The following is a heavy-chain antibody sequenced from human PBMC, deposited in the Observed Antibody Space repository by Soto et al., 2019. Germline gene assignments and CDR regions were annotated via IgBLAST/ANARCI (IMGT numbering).Heavy chain of an antibody. J-gene: IGHJ4*02. V-gene: IGHV1-18*04. CDR3: ARDPLNYYDSSGSNFDY. D-gene: IGHD3-22*01. Sequence: ASVKVSCKASGYAFTSYGIRWVRQAAGQGLEWMGWISAYNGNTNDAQKLQGRVTMTTDTSTSTAYMELRSLRSDDTAVYCCARDPLNYYDSSGSNFDYWGQGTLVTISS. CDR2: ISAYNGNT. CDR1: GYAFTSYG.